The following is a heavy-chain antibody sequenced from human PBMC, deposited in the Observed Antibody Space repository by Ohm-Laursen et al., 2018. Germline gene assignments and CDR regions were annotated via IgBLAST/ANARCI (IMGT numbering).Heavy chain of an antibody. Sequence: SETLSLTCTVSGDSISSSRHSWNWIRQPPGKGLEWIGEINHSRSTKYNSSFKSRVTISVDTSKNQFSLKLSSVTAADTAVYYCARGFSGWWGRIDYWGQGILVTVSS. D-gene: IGHD6-19*01. CDR3: ARGFSGWWGRIDY. CDR2: INHSRST. CDR1: GDSISSSRHS. J-gene: IGHJ4*02. V-gene: IGHV4-39*07.